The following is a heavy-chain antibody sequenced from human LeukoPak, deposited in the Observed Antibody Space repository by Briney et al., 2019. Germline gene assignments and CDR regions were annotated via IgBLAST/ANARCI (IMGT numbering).Heavy chain of an antibody. CDR2: IYSSGST. J-gene: IGHJ4*02. Sequence: SETLSLTCTVSGVSISTYYWSWIRQPPGKGLEWVGYIYSSGSTYYNPSLKSRVTISVDTSKKQFSLKLSSVTAADTAVYYCAREGTTHAGVDQWGQGTLVTVSS. CDR1: GVSISTYY. V-gene: IGHV4-59*01. D-gene: IGHD1-14*01. CDR3: AREGTTHAGVDQ.